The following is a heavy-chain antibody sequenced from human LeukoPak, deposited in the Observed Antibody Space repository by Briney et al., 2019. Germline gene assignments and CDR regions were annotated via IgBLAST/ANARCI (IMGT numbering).Heavy chain of an antibody. D-gene: IGHD6-13*01. Sequence: SETLSLTCTVSGGSISSSSYYWGWIRQPPGKGLEWIGSMYHSGSTYYNPSLKSRITISADTSKNQFSLILSSVTAADTAVYYCARDSIAAVVDYWGQGTLVTVSS. CDR2: MYHSGST. V-gene: IGHV4-39*07. CDR1: GGSISSSSYY. CDR3: ARDSIAAVVDY. J-gene: IGHJ4*02.